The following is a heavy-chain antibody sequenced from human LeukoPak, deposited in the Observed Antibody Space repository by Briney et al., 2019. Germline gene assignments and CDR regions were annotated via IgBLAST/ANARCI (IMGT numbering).Heavy chain of an antibody. V-gene: IGHV1-18*01. CDR2: ISAYNGNT. CDR3: ARETYHDILTGTDY. J-gene: IGHJ4*02. Sequence: ASVKVSCKASGGTFSSYAISWVRQAPGQGLEWMGWISAYNGNTNYAQKLQGRVAMTTDTSTSTAYMELRSLRSDDTAVYYCARETYHDILTGTDYWGQGTLVTVSS. CDR1: GGTFSSYA. D-gene: IGHD3-9*01.